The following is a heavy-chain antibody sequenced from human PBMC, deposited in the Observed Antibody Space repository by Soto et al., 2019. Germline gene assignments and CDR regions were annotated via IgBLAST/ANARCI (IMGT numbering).Heavy chain of an antibody. Sequence: GASVKVSCKASGYTFTGYYMHWVRQAPGQGLEWMGWINPNSGGTNYAQKFQGRVTMTRDTSISTAYMELRRLRSDDTAVYYCASGRGYNGCDESGKHDYGEPSLDYWGQGTLVTVS. V-gene: IGHV1-2*02. D-gene: IGHD5-12*01. CDR2: INPNSGGT. J-gene: IGHJ4*02. CDR1: GYTFTGYY. CDR3: ASGRGYNGCDESGKHDYGEPSLDY.